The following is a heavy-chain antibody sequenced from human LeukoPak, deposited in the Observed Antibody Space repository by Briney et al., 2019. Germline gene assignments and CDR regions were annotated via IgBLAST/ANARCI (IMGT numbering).Heavy chain of an antibody. Sequence: GGSLRLSCAASGFTFSSYEMNWVRQAPGKGLEWVSYISSSGSTIYYADSVKGRFTISRDNAKNSLYLQMNSLRAEDTAVYYCARGLVYGSGSFSLGYYYYMDVWGKGTTVTVSS. CDR2: ISSSGSTI. CDR1: GFTFSSYE. J-gene: IGHJ6*03. D-gene: IGHD3-10*01. V-gene: IGHV3-48*03. CDR3: ARGLVYGSGSFSLGYYYYMDV.